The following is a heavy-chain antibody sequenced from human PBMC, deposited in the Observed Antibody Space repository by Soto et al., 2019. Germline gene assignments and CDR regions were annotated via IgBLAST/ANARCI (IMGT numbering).Heavy chain of an antibody. CDR3: AGALLMRLDLNN. Sequence: GGSLRLSCATSGFTFSDYVMHWVRQAPGKGLEWVAVIWYNGSDIFYADSVKGRFTISRDNSNNTLYLQMNSLRAEDTAVYYCAGALLMRLDLNNWGQGILVTVSS. CDR2: IWYNGSDI. V-gene: IGHV3-33*01. J-gene: IGHJ4*02. CDR1: GFTFSDYV. D-gene: IGHD3-10*01.